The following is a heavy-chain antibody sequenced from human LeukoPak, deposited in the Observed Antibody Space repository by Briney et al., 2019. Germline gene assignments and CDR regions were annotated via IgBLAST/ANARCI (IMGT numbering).Heavy chain of an antibody. V-gene: IGHV3-23*01. CDR1: GFTFSSYA. Sequence: GGSLRLSCAASGFTFSSYAMSWVRQAPGKGLELVSAISGSGGSTYYADSVKGRFTISRDNSKNTLYLQMNSLRAEDTAVYYCAKDRGILTGYYIDFDYWGQGTLVTVSS. J-gene: IGHJ4*02. D-gene: IGHD3-9*01. CDR2: ISGSGGST. CDR3: AKDRGILTGYYIDFDY.